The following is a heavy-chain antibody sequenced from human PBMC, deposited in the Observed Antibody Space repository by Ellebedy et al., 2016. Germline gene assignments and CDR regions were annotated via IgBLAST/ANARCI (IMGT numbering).Heavy chain of an antibody. D-gene: IGHD2-2*01. CDR1: GFTFSSYA. Sequence: GESLKISXAASGFTFSSYAMSWVRQAPGKGLEWVSAISGSGGSTYYADSVKGRFTISRDNSKNTLYLQMNSLRAEDTAVYYCAKVEGGCSSTSCDYSFDYWGQGILVTVSS. V-gene: IGHV3-23*01. CDR3: AKVEGGCSSTSCDYSFDY. J-gene: IGHJ4*02. CDR2: ISGSGGST.